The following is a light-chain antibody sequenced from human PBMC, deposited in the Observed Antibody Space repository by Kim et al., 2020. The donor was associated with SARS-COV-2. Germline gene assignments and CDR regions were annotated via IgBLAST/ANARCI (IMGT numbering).Light chain of an antibody. V-gene: IGKV1-33*01. CDR2: DAS. Sequence: ASVGDRVTITCQASQDISDYLNWYQQKPGEAPNLLIYDASNLETGVPSRFSGSGFGTDFTFTISSLQPEDIATYYCQHYNNLPLTFGGGTKVEIK. J-gene: IGKJ4*01. CDR3: QHYNNLPLT. CDR1: QDISDY.